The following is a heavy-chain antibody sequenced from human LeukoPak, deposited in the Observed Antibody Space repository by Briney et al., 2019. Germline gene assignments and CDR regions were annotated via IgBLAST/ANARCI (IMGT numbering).Heavy chain of an antibody. V-gene: IGHV3-30*03. J-gene: IGHJ4*02. CDR3: ARGWAGSSCDS. D-gene: IGHD6-6*01. Sequence: QPGGSLRLSCAASGFTFSSYGMHWVRQAPGKGLEWVAVISYDGSNKYYADSVKGRFTISRDNSKNTLYLQMNSLRAEDTAVYYCARGWAGSSCDSWGQGTLVTVSS. CDR1: GFTFSSYG. CDR2: ISYDGSNK.